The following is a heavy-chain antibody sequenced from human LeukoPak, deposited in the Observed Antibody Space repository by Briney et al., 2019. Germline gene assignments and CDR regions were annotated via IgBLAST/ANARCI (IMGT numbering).Heavy chain of an antibody. D-gene: IGHD2-21*02. Sequence: ASVKVSCKASGYTLTSHDIKWGRQGTGQRLWGVGWMNPNSGNTGYAQKVQGRVTMTRDTSTSTAYMELRSLRSDDTAVYYCAREEGDWGDAFDIWGQGTLVNVSS. CDR2: MNPNSGNT. V-gene: IGHV1-8*02. J-gene: IGHJ3*02. CDR3: AREEGDWGDAFDI. CDR1: GYTLTSHD.